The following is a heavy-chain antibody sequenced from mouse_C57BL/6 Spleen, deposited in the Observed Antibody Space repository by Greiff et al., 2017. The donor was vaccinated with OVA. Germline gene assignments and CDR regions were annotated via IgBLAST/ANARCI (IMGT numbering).Heavy chain of an antibody. CDR2: IDPSDSYT. D-gene: IGHD1-1*01. CDR1: GYTFTSYW. Sequence: VQLQQPGAELVMPGASVKLSCKASGYTFTSYWMHWVKQRPGQGLEWIGEIDPSDSYTNYNQKFKGKSTLTVDKSSSTAYMQLSSLTSEDSAVYYCARAYGSSPFLGYWGQGTTLTVSS. V-gene: IGHV1-69*01. CDR3: ARAYGSSPFLGY. J-gene: IGHJ2*01.